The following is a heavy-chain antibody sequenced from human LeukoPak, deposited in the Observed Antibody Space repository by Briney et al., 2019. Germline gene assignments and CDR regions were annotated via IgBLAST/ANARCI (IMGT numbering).Heavy chain of an antibody. CDR3: ATGPSGSYSY. Sequence: ASAKISCKASGYTFTDYYMHWVQQAPGKGLEWMGRVDPEDGETIYAEKFQGRVTITADTSTDTAYMELSSLRSEDTAVYYCATGPSGSYSYWGQGTLVTVSS. CDR2: VDPEDGET. V-gene: IGHV1-69-2*01. CDR1: GYTFTDYY. D-gene: IGHD1-26*01. J-gene: IGHJ4*02.